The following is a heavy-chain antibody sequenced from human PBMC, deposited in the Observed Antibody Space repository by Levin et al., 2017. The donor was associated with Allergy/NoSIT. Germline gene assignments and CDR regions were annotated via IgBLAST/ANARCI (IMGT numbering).Heavy chain of an antibody. V-gene: IGHV5-51*01. J-gene: IGHJ6*02. Sequence: GGSLRLSCKGSGYSFTSYWIGWVRQMPGKGLEWMGIIYPGDSDTRYSPSFQGQVTISADKSISTAYLQWSSLKASDTAMYYCARRGKAGMRTTVTTGYYGMDGWGQGTTVTVSS. CDR3: ARRGKAGMRTTVTTGYYGMDG. CDR1: GYSFTSYW. D-gene: IGHD4-17*01. CDR2: IYPGDSDT.